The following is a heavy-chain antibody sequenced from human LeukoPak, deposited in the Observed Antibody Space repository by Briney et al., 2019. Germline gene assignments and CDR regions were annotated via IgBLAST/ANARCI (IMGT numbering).Heavy chain of an antibody. V-gene: IGHV3-23*01. Sequence: GGSLRLSCAGSGFTFNNHAMSWVRQAPGKGLEWVSGINGNGASTYYSDSVKGRFTISRDNSNNTLYLQMSSLRAEDTAIYYCAKDQGYSYYYLDYWGQGTLVTVSS. CDR3: AKDQGYSYYYLDY. D-gene: IGHD5-18*01. J-gene: IGHJ4*02. CDR1: GFTFNNHA. CDR2: INGNGAST.